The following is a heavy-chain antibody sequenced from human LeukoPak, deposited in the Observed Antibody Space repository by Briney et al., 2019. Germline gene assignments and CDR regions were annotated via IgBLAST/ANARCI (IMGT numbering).Heavy chain of an antibody. J-gene: IGHJ4*02. V-gene: IGHV3-30*04. CDR3: ASPSGSYGGSTDY. Sequence: GGSLRLSCAASGFTFSSYAMHWVRQAPGKGLEWVAVISYDGSNKYYADSVKGRFTISRDNSKNTLYLQMNSLRAEDTAVYYCASPSGSYGGSTDYWGQGTLVTVSS. CDR2: ISYDGSNK. D-gene: IGHD1-26*01. CDR1: GFTFSSYA.